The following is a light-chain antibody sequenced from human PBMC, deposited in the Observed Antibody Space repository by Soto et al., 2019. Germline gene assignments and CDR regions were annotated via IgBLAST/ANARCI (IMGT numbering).Light chain of an antibody. CDR1: QNIMTW. CDR3: QQYNAYSPWT. CDR2: KAS. V-gene: IGKV1-5*03. Sequence: DIQMTQSPSTLSASIGDRVTITCRASQNIMTWLAWHQQKPGKAPKLLIFKASDLDVGVSSRFAGSGSGTEFTLTISNLQPDDVATYYCQQYNAYSPWTFGQGTKVEIK. J-gene: IGKJ1*01.